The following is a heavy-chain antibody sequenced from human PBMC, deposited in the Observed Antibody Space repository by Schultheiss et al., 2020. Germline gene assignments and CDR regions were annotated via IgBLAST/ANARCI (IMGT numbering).Heavy chain of an antibody. J-gene: IGHJ1*01. CDR1: GGTFSSYT. CDR2: IIPILGIA. V-gene: IGHV1-69*02. Sequence: SVKVSCKASGGTFSSYTISWVRQAPGQGLEWMGRIIPILGIANYAQKFQGRVTITADKSTSTAYMELSSLRSEDTAVYYCARGVVVVPAARRDYFQHWGQGTLVTVSS. D-gene: IGHD2-2*01. CDR3: ARGVVVVPAARRDYFQH.